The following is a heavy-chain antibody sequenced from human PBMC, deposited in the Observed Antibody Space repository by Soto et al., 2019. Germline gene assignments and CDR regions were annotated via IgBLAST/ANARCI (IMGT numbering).Heavy chain of an antibody. CDR3: AGHEALPVHYGSSGYYVDT. Sequence: SETLSLTCTVSGGSISSYFWSWVRQPPGKGLEWIGYISHSGSTNYNPSLTSRVTISLDTSENQFSLKLRSATAADTAVYYCAGHEALPVHYGSSGYYVDTWGQGTLVAVAS. CDR1: GGSISSYF. V-gene: IGHV4-59*08. D-gene: IGHD3-22*01. J-gene: IGHJ5*02. CDR2: ISHSGST.